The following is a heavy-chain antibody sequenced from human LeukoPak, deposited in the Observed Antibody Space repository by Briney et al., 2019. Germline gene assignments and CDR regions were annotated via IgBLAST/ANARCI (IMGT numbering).Heavy chain of an antibody. CDR2: INPSGGST. CDR1: GYTFTGYY. CDR3: ARTGGRYYGMDV. J-gene: IGHJ6*02. V-gene: IGHV1-46*01. Sequence: ASVKVSCKASGYTFTGYYMHWVRQAPGQGLEWMGIINPSGGSTSYAQKFQGRVTMTRDTSTSTVYMELSSLRSEDTAVYYCARTGGRYYGMDVWGQGTTVTVSS. D-gene: IGHD1-26*01.